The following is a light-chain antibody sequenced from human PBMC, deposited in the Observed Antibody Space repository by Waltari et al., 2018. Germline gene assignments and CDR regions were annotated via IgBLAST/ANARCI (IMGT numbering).Light chain of an antibody. J-gene: IGKJ2*01. Sequence: DIVLPPTPLSLPVTPGQPASISCRTSQSLLHRNGYNYLDWYLQKPGQSPQVVGLLGSRRASGAPVRISGGGAGTEFILRITRVEAADVGIYRCMQTLQAPYTFGQGTKLEI. CDR2: LGS. V-gene: IGKV2-28*01. CDR3: MQTLQAPYT. CDR1: QSLLHRNGYNY.